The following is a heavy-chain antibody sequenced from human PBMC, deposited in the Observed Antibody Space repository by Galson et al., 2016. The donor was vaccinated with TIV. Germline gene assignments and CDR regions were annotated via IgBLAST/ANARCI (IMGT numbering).Heavy chain of an antibody. CDR2: INWHGNSV. D-gene: IGHD5-18*01. Sequence: SLRLSCAASGFTLDDYPMHWVRQAPGKGLEWVSAINWHGNSVVYADSVKGRFTISRDNGRHSLYLQMNNLRGEDTALYYCAKDLKPDASMDYYFYSGMDVWGQGTTVIVSS. V-gene: IGHV3-9*01. CDR3: AKDLKPDASMDYYFYSGMDV. CDR1: GFTLDDYP. J-gene: IGHJ6*02.